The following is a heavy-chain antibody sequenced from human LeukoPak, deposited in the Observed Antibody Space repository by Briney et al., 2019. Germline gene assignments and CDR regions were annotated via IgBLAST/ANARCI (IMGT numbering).Heavy chain of an antibody. CDR1: GFTFSSYA. CDR2: IYSGGST. J-gene: IGHJ4*02. D-gene: IGHD4/OR15-4a*01. Sequence: PGGSLRLSCAASGFTFSSYAMSWVRQAPGKGLEWVSVIYSGGSTYYADSVKGRFTISRDNAKNSVFLQMNSLRAEDTAVYYCARLHGAYPFDYWGQGTLVTVSS. V-gene: IGHV3-66*04. CDR3: ARLHGAYPFDY.